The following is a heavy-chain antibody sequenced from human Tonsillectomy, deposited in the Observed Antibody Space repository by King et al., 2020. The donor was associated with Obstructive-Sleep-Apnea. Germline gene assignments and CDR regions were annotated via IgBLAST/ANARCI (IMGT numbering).Heavy chain of an antibody. CDR2: IKQDGSEK. V-gene: IGHV3-7*01. CDR1: GFTFSSYW. D-gene: IGHD3-9*01. J-gene: IGHJ4*02. CDR3: ARDRYYDILTGYPRPFDY. Sequence: VQLVESGGGLVQPGGSLRLSCAASGFTFSSYWMSWVRQAPGKGLEWVATIKQDGSEKYYVDSVKGRFTISRDNAKNSLYLQMNSLRAEDTAVYYCARDRYYDILTGYPRPFDYWGQGTLVTVSS.